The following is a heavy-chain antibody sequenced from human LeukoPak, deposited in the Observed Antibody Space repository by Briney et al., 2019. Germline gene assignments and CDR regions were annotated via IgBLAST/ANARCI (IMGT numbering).Heavy chain of an antibody. D-gene: IGHD6-19*01. CDR2: IDPNSGGT. Sequence: ASVKVSCKASGYTFIDYYIHWVRQAPGQGLEWMRWIDPNSGGTNYAQKFQGRVTMTRDTSISTADMELSRLRADDTAVYYCARDLKRGYSSGRYSWGTGSSNDYWGQGTLVTVSS. V-gene: IGHV1-2*02. CDR1: GYTFIDYY. J-gene: IGHJ4*02. CDR3: ARDLKRGYSSGRYSWGTGSSNDY.